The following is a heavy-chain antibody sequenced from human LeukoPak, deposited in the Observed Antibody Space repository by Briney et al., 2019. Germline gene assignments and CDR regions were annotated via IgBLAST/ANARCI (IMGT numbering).Heavy chain of an antibody. J-gene: IGHJ4*02. CDR3: AKPGDYYDSSVVDY. D-gene: IGHD3-22*01. V-gene: IGHV3-11*01. Sequence: GGSLRLSCAASGFTFSDYYFNWIRQAPGKGLEWGSYISSTGDNIYYADSVKGRFTISRDNAKNSMYLQMNSLRAEDTAVYYCAKPGDYYDSSVVDYWGQGTLVTVSS. CDR1: GFTFSDYY. CDR2: ISSTGDNI.